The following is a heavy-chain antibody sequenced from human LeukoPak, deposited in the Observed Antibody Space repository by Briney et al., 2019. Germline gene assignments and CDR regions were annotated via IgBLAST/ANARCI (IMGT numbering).Heavy chain of an antibody. D-gene: IGHD2-15*01. J-gene: IGHJ4*02. CDR2: IFPGDSDT. Sequence: RGESLQISCKGSDYSFATYWIGWVRQMPGQGLEWMGIIFPGDSDTRYSPSFQGQVTISADKSISTAYLQWSSLKASDTAIYYCASEYCSGGNCYFDYWGQGTLVTVSS. V-gene: IGHV5-51*01. CDR1: DYSFATYW. CDR3: ASEYCSGGNCYFDY.